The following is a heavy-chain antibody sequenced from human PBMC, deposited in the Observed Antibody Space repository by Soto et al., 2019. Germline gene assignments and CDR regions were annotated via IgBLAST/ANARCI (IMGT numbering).Heavy chain of an antibody. CDR3: ARGGYYDSSGSRNYHYYGMDV. CDR2: ISPYDDNT. D-gene: IGHD3-22*01. Sequence: QVQVVQSGGEVKEPGASVRVSCKTSGYIFTSYGSTWVRQAPGQGPEWLGWISPYDDNTNYAQNLQGRVRMSTDTSTRTAYMELRNLRSDDTAVYYCARGGYYDSSGSRNYHYYGMDVWGQATTITVS. CDR1: GYIFTSYG. V-gene: IGHV1-18*01. J-gene: IGHJ6*02.